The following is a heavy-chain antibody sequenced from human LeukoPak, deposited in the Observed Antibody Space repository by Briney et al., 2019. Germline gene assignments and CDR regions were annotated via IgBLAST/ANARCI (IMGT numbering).Heavy chain of an antibody. CDR1: GGSFSGYY. CDR3: ASLYSGSYPFDY. D-gene: IGHD1-26*01. V-gene: IGHV4-34*01. CDR2: INHSGST. Sequence: SEPLSLTCAVYGGSFSGYYWRWIRQPPGKGLEWIGEINHSGSTNYNPSLKGRVTISVDTSKNQFSLKMSSVTAADTAVYYCASLYSGSYPFDYWGQGTLVTVSS. J-gene: IGHJ4*02.